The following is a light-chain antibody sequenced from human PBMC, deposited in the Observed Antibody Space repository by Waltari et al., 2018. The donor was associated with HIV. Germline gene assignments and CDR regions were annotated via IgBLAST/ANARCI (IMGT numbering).Light chain of an antibody. J-gene: IGKJ4*01. CDR1: QDISNH. V-gene: IGKV1-33*01. CDR3: QQYDNLPLT. CDR2: DAS. Sequence: IQMTQSPSSLSASVGDRVTITCQASQDISNHLNWYQQKPGKAPKLLIYDASNLETGVPSRFSGSGSGTDFTFTISSLQPEDIATYYCQQYDNLPLTFGGGTKVEIK.